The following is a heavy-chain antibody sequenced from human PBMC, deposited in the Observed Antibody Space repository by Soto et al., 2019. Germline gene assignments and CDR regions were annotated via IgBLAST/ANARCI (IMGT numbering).Heavy chain of an antibody. V-gene: IGHV3-74*01. J-gene: IGHJ3*02. CDR3: ARGRAHVLLWTRDDAFDI. Sequence: EVQLVESGGGLVQPGGSLRLSCAASGFTFSSYWMHWVRQAPGKGLVWVSRINSDGSSTSYAHSVKGRFTISRDNAKNTLYLQMNSLRAEDTAVYYCARGRAHVLLWTRDDAFDIWGQGTMVTVSS. CDR2: INSDGSST. D-gene: IGHD3-10*01. CDR1: GFTFSSYW.